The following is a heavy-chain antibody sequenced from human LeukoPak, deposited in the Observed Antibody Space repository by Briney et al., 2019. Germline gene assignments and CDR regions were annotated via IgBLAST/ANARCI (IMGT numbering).Heavy chain of an antibody. CDR3: AELGITMIGGV. CDR1: GFTFSDYH. J-gene: IGHJ6*04. CDR2: ISSSGSTI. Sequence: GGSLRLSCAASGFTFSDYHMSWIRQAPGKGLEWVSYISSSGSTIYYADSVKGRFTISRDNSKNTLYLQMNSLRAEDTAVYYCAELGITMIGGVWGKGTTVTISS. D-gene: IGHD3-10*02. V-gene: IGHV3-11*04.